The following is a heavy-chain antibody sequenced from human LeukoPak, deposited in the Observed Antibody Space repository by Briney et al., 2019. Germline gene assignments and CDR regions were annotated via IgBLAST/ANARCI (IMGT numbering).Heavy chain of an antibody. CDR1: GGSITSSHW. J-gene: IGHJ4*02. D-gene: IGHD4-17*01. Sequence: SETLSLTCADSGGSITSSHWWSWARQPPGKGLEWIGEIYHGGTTNYNPSLESRVIMSVDKSKNQFSLNLSSVTAADTAVYYCATYAYGGDYGSYYFDYWGQGTLVTVSS. V-gene: IGHV4-4*02. CDR3: ATYAYGGDYGSYYFDY. CDR2: IYHGGTT.